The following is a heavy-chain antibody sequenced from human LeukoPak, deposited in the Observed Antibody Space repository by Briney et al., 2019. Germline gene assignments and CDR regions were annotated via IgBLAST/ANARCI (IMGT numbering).Heavy chain of an antibody. D-gene: IGHD3-10*02. Sequence: GGSLRLSCAASGFTFSNYWMSWVRQAPGKGLEWVANIKQDGSEKYYVDSVKGRFTVSRDNAKNSLFLQMNSLRAEDTAMYYCAELGITMIGGVWGKGTTVTISS. CDR3: AELGITMIGGV. CDR1: GFTFSNYW. V-gene: IGHV3-7*01. J-gene: IGHJ6*04. CDR2: IKQDGSEK.